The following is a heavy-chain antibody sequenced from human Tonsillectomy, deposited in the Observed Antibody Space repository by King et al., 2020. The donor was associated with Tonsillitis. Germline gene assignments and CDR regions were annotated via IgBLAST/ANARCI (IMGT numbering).Heavy chain of an antibody. D-gene: IGHD5-24*01. Sequence: VQLVESGAEVKKPGASVKVSCKASAYSFTGYYMHWVRQAPGQGLEWMGWINPKSGGTNYAQKFQGRVTMTRDTSISTVYMELSRLRSDDTAVYYCAREDGSGWFDPWGQGTLVTVSS. V-gene: IGHV1-2*02. CDR3: AREDGSGWFDP. CDR2: INPKSGGT. CDR1: AYSFTGYY. J-gene: IGHJ5*02.